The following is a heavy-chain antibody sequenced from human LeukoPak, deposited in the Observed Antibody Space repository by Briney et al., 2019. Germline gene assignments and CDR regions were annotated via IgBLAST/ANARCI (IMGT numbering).Heavy chain of an antibody. CDR2: IKQDGSEK. CDR3: ARIEYVAWSEFDC. Sequence: SGGSLRLSCAASGFTFSSYWMSWVRQAPGKGLEWVANIKQDGSEKYYVDSVKGRFTISRDNAKNSLYLQMNSLRAEDTAVYYCARIEYVAWSEFDCWGQGTLVTVSS. D-gene: IGHD2-15*01. J-gene: IGHJ4*02. CDR1: GFTFSSYW. V-gene: IGHV3-7*03.